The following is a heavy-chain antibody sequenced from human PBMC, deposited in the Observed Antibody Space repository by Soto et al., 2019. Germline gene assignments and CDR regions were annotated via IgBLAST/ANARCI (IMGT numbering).Heavy chain of an antibody. CDR1: GYTFTSYG. D-gene: IGHD6-19*01. V-gene: IGHV1-18*01. CDR3: ARDRAVAGNDNFDY. CDR2: ISAYNGNT. Sequence: GASVKVSCKASGYTFTSYGISWVRQAPGQGLEWMGWISAYNGNTNYAQKLQGRVTMTTDTSTSTAYMELRSLRSDDTAVYYCARDRAVAGNDNFDYWRHGTLVTVSS. J-gene: IGHJ4*01.